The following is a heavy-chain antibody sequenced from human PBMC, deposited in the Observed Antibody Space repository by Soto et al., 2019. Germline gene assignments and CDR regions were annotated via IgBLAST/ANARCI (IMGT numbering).Heavy chain of an antibody. D-gene: IGHD2-2*01. J-gene: IGHJ4*02. CDR1: GFTFSNYA. Sequence: GGSLRLSCAASGFTFSNYAMSWVCQAPGKGLEWVSTISGSGGSTYYADSVKGRFTISRDNSKNTLYLQMNSLRAEDTAVYYCAKVWRDVVVVPADYFDYWGQGTLVTVSS. CDR3: AKVWRDVVVVPADYFDY. V-gene: IGHV3-23*01. CDR2: ISGSGGST.